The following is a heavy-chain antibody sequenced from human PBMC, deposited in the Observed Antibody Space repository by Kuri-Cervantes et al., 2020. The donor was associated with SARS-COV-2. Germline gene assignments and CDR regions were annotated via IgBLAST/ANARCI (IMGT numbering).Heavy chain of an antibody. Sequence: SETLSLTCTVSGGSISSHYWSWIRQPPGKGLEWIGYIYYSGSTNYNPSLKSRVTISVDTSSKQLSLNLSSVTAADTAVYYCARAYGFLRYIYYMDVWGRGTTVTVSS. J-gene: IGHJ6*03. CDR3: ARAYGFLRYIYYMDV. CDR1: GGSISSHY. CDR2: IYYSGST. V-gene: IGHV4-59*11. D-gene: IGHD4-17*01.